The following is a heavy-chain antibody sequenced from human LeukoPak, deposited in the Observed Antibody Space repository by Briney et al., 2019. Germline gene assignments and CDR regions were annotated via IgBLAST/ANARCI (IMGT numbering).Heavy chain of an antibody. J-gene: IGHJ4*02. Sequence: GGSLRLSCAASGFTFSSYGMSWVRQAPGKGLEWVSAISGSGGSTYYADSVKGRFTVSRDNSKNTLYLQMNSLTAADTAVYFCAKALGDWPTTLDYWGRGTLVTVSS. CDR3: AKALGDWPTTLDY. CDR1: GFTFSSYG. D-gene: IGHD3-16*01. V-gene: IGHV3-23*01. CDR2: ISGSGGST.